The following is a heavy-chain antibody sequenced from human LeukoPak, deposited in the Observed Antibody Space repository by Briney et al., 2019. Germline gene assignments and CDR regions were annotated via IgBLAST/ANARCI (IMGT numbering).Heavy chain of an antibody. V-gene: IGHV1-2*02. J-gene: IGHJ5*02. D-gene: IGHD1-26*01. CDR2: INPNSGGT. Sequence: GASVKVSCKASGYTFTGYHMHWVRQAPGQGLEWMGWINPNSGGTNYAQKFQGRVTMTRDTSISTAYMELSRLRSDDTAVYYCARVLSVVGGKGGNWFDPWGQGTLVTVSS. CDR1: GYTFTGYH. CDR3: ARVLSVVGGKGGNWFDP.